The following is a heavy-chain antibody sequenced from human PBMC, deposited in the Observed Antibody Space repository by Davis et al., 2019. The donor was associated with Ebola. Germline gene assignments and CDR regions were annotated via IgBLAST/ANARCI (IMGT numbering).Heavy chain of an antibody. V-gene: IGHV1-24*01. CDR2: FDPEDNEI. J-gene: IGHJ3*01. CDR1: RYILTELS. D-gene: IGHD1-26*01. CDR3: AAGGSRGGFDV. Sequence: ASVKVSRKVSRYILTELSIHWVRQAPGQGLEWMGNFDPEDNEIIYAHKFEGRVTMTEDTSTHTAYMELSSLRSDDSAVYYCAAGGSRGGFDVWGQGTMVTVS.